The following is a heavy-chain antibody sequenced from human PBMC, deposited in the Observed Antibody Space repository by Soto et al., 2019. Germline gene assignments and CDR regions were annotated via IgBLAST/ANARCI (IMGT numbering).Heavy chain of an antibody. CDR2: ISGSGGST. V-gene: IGHV3-23*01. CDR1: GFTFSSYA. Sequence: GGSLRLSCAASGFTFSSYAMSWVRQAPGKGLEWVSAISGSGGSTYYADSVKGRFTISRDNSKNTLYLQMNSLRAEDTAVYYCAKDLGRSLYSSSSWFDPWGQGTLVTVSS. J-gene: IGHJ5*02. CDR3: AKDLGRSLYSSSSWFDP. D-gene: IGHD6-6*01.